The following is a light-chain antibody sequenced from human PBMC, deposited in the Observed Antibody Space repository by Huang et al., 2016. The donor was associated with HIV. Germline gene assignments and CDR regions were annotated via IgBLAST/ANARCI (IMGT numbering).Light chain of an antibody. CDR2: GAS. V-gene: IGKV3-15*01. Sequence: EIVMTQSPATLSVSPGERATLSCRASQSVSSNLAWYQQKPGQAPRLLIYGASTRATVIPARFSGSGSGTEFTLTISSRQSEDFAVYYCQQYNSWPDTFGQGTKLEIK. CDR1: QSVSSN. J-gene: IGKJ2*01. CDR3: QQYNSWPDT.